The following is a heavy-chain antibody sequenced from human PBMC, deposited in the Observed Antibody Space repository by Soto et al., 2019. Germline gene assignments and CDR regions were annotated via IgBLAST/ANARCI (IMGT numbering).Heavy chain of an antibody. CDR2: TWFAGSKK. V-gene: IGHV3-33*01. D-gene: IGHD2-15*01. Sequence: SLRLSCATSGFTFTSFGMHWVRQAPGKGLEWVAVTWFAGSKKYLADSVKGRFTISRDNSKSTVDPQMNSLREEDTAVYYCATDPRGGGFGNFDYWGQGTPVTVSS. CDR3: ATDPRGGGFGNFDY. CDR1: GFTFTSFG. J-gene: IGHJ4*02.